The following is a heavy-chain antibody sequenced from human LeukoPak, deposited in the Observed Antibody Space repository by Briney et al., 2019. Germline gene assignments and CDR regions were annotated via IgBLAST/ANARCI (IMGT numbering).Heavy chain of an antibody. J-gene: IGHJ4*02. CDR1: GFTFNNYA. Sequence: PGGSLRLSCAASGFTFNNYAMSWVRQAPGKGPEWVSTISGSGDNTYYADSVKGRFTISRDTSKNTLYLQMNSLRAEDTAVYYCAKEGGPIAPFDYWGQGTLVTVSS. V-gene: IGHV3-23*01. CDR3: AKEGGPIAPFDY. D-gene: IGHD6-13*01. CDR2: ISGSGDNT.